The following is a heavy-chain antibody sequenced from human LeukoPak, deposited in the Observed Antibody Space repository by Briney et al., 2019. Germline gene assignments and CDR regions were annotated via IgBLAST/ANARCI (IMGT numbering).Heavy chain of an antibody. CDR2: IYYRGST. Sequence: SETLSLTCTVSGGSISSSSYYWGWIRQPPGKGLEWIGSIYYRGSTYYNPSLKSRVTMSVDTSKNQFSLKLSSVTAADTAVYYCARDRNGYIPVYWGQGTLVTVSS. V-gene: IGHV4-39*07. CDR3: ARDRNGYIPVY. CDR1: GGSISSSSYY. J-gene: IGHJ4*02. D-gene: IGHD5-24*01.